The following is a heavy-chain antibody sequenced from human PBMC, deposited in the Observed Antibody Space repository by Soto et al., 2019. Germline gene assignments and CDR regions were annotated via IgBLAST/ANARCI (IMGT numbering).Heavy chain of an antibody. J-gene: IGHJ4*02. D-gene: IGHD3-10*01. CDR1: GYTFTSYY. Sequence: ASVKVSCKASGYTFTSYYINWARQATGQGLEWMGWMNPNSGNTGYAQKFQGRVTMTRNTSISTAYMELSSLRSEDTAVYYCARGLRFTMVRGNSYYFDYWGQGTLVTVSS. V-gene: IGHV1-8*01. CDR3: ARGLRFTMVRGNSYYFDY. CDR2: MNPNSGNT.